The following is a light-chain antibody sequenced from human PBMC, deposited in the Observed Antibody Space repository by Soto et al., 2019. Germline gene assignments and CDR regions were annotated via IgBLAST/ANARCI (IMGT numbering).Light chain of an antibody. CDR3: QHHNGWPYT. V-gene: IGKV3-15*01. J-gene: IGKJ2*01. Sequence: EILMTQSPATLSVSPGGRVTLSCRASQSVGNNLAWYQQKPGQAPRLLIYGASTRAAGIPARFSGSGSGTEFTLTISSLNSEDFSVYYCQHHNGWPYTFGQGTKLEIE. CDR2: GAS. CDR1: QSVGNN.